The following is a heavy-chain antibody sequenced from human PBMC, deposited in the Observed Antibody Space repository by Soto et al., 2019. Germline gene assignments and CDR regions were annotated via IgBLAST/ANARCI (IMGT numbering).Heavy chain of an antibody. CDR3: GRLVVPGTADYVDY. CDR1: GYSFTNYW. CDR2: VYPGDSDA. J-gene: IGHJ4*02. Sequence: EVQMVQSGAEVKKPGESLKISCEASGYSFTNYWVGWVRQMPGKGLEWMGIVYPGDSDARYSPSFQGQVTISADRSTNTAYLQWNSLKASDTAMYYCGRLVVPGTADYVDYWGQVTLVTVAS. D-gene: IGHD3-22*01. V-gene: IGHV5-51*01.